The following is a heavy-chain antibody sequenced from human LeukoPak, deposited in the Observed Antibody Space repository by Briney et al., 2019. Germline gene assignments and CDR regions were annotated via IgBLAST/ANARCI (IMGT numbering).Heavy chain of an antibody. Sequence: GGSLRLSCAASGFTFSSYEMNWVCQAPGKGLEWVSYISSSGSTIYYADSVKGRFTISRDNAKNSLYLQMNSLRAEDTAVYYCAREAGYYDSSGYYHDAFDIWGQGTMVTVSS. CDR3: AREAGYYDSSGYYHDAFDI. D-gene: IGHD3-22*01. CDR1: GFTFSSYE. V-gene: IGHV3-48*03. CDR2: ISSSGSTI. J-gene: IGHJ3*02.